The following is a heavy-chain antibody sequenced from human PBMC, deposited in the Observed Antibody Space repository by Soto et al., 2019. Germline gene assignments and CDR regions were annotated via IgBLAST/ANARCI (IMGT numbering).Heavy chain of an antibody. D-gene: IGHD3-22*01. J-gene: IGHJ1*01. CDR1: GYSFTSYG. V-gene: IGHV1-18*01. CDR2: ISSHNHNT. CDR3: ARDVVFEDSSGNLPGY. Sequence: ASVKVSCKASGYSFTSYGCSWVRQAPGLGPEWMGWISSHNHNTKYAQKLQDRVTMTTDTSTSTAYMELRSLRSDDTAVYYCARDVVFEDSSGNLPGYWGQGTLGTV.